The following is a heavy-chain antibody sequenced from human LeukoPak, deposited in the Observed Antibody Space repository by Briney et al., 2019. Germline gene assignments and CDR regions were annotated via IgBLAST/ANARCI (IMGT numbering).Heavy chain of an antibody. CDR2: IYTSGNT. D-gene: IGHD2-2*01. Sequence: SETLSLTCTVSGSISGYYWSWIRQPPGKGLEWIGYIYTSGNTNYNPSLESRVTISVDTSKNQFSLDLSSVTAADTAVYYCARHKCTSTNCLTKNAFDIWGQGTMVTVSS. CDR1: GSISGYY. V-gene: IGHV4-4*09. CDR3: ARHKCTSTNCLTKNAFDI. J-gene: IGHJ3*02.